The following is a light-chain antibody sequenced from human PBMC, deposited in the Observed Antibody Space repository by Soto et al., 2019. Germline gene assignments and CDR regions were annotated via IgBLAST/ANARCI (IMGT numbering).Light chain of an antibody. V-gene: IGKV4-1*01. CDR3: QQYYSTPS. CDR1: QSVLYSSNNKNY. CDR2: WAS. Sequence: DIVMTQSPDSLAVSLGERATINCKSSQSVLYSSNNKNYLAWYQQKPGQPPKLLIYWASTRESGVPDRFSGGGSGKDFTLTISSLQAEDVAVYYCQQYYSTPSFGGGTKVEIK. J-gene: IGKJ4*01.